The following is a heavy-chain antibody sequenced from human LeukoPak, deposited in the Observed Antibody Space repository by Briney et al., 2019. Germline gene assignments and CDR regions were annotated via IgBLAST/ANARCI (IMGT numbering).Heavy chain of an antibody. Sequence: GESLKIPCKASGYSFTSYWIGWVRQMPGKGLEWMGVIYPGDSDTRYSPSFQGQVTISVDKSISTAYLQWSSLKASDTAMYYCATTGPEYSSSWYLHFWGQGTLVTVSS. CDR3: ATTGPEYSSSWYLHF. J-gene: IGHJ4*02. D-gene: IGHD6-13*01. CDR2: IYPGDSDT. V-gene: IGHV5-51*01. CDR1: GYSFTSYW.